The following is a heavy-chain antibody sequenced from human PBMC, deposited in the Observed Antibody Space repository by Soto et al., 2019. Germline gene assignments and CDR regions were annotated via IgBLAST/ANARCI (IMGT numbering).Heavy chain of an antibody. V-gene: IGHV3-15*01. CDR3: AAGTGRNDFDY. J-gene: IGHJ4*02. CDR2: VISKTDGGTT. D-gene: IGHD4-4*01. Sequence: EVQLVESGGDLVRPGGSLRLSCAASGFAFRNAWMSWVRQAPGKGMEWVGRVISKTDGGTTDYAAPVKGRFTISRDDAKNTLYLQMSSLGAEDTAVYDCAAGTGRNDFDYWGLGTLVTV. CDR1: GFAFRNAW.